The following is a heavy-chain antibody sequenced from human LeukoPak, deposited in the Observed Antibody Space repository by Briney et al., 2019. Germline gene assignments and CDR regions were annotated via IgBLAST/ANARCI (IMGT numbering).Heavy chain of an antibody. CDR1: GYTFTSYG. Sequence: ASVKVSCKASGYTFTSYGISWVRQATGQGLEWMGWMNPNSGNTGYAQKFQGRVTMTRNTSISTAYMELSSLRSEDTAVYYCARRMWRRPPKAHNDWFDPWGQGTLVTVSS. V-gene: IGHV1-8*02. CDR3: ARRMWRRPPKAHNDWFDP. CDR2: MNPNSGNT. D-gene: IGHD2-21*01. J-gene: IGHJ5*02.